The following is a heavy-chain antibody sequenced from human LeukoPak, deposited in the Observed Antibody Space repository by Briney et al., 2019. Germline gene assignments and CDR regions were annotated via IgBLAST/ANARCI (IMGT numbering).Heavy chain of an antibody. J-gene: IGHJ3*02. V-gene: IGHV3-66*01. Sequence: GGSLRLSCAASGFTVSSNYMSWVRQAPGKGLEWVSVIYSGGSTYYADSVKGRFTISRDNSKNTLYLQMNSLRAEDTAVYYCARVKQSLAHAFDIWGQGTMVTVSS. CDR2: IYSGGST. CDR1: GFTVSSNY. CDR3: ARVKQSLAHAFDI.